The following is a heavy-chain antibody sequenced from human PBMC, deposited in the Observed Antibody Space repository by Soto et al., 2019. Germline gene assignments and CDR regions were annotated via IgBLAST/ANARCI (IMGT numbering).Heavy chain of an antibody. J-gene: IGHJ6*03. CDR3: ARARNDYGDYGRSLNDYYMDV. D-gene: IGHD4-17*01. CDR1: GGTFSSYT. V-gene: IGHV1-69*02. Sequence: QVQLVQSGAEVKKPGSSVKVSCKASGGTFSSYTISWVRQAPGQGLEWMGRIIPILGIANNAQKFQGRVTIAAVKSTSTAYMGLSSRGSEDTAVYYFARARNDYGDYGRSLNDYYMDVWGKGTTVTVSS. CDR2: IIPILGIA.